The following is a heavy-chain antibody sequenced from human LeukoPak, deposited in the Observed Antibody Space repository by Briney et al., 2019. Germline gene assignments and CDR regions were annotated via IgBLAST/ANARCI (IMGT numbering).Heavy chain of an antibody. V-gene: IGHV1-69*04. CDR2: IIPILGIA. CDR1: GYTFTNYG. CDR3: ATEVTAIHGDALDI. Sequence: SVTVSCKASGYTFTNYGISWVRQAPGQGLEWMGRIIPILGIANYAQKFQGRVTITADKSTSTAYMELSILRSEDTAVYYCATEVTAIHGDALDIWGQGTMVTVSS. D-gene: IGHD2-21*02. J-gene: IGHJ3*02.